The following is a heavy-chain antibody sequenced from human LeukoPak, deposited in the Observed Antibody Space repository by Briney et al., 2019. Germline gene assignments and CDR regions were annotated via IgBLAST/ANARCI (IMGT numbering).Heavy chain of an antibody. CDR1: GFTFSSCA. V-gene: IGHV3-23*01. J-gene: IGHJ4*02. D-gene: IGHD1-26*01. CDR3: AKATQIGSYTINFFDY. Sequence: PWGSLRLSCAASGFTFSSCAMSWVRQAPGRGLEWVSTISKSGDSTHYADSVKGRFTISRDNSKNTLYLQMNSLRAEDTAGYYCAKATQIGSYTINFFDYWGQGTLVTVSS. CDR2: ISKSGDST.